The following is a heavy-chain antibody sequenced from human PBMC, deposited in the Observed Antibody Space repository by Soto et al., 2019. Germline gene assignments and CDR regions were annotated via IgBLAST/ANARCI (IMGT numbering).Heavy chain of an antibody. CDR3: ARDHVTIFGVVSYGMDV. CDR1: GFTVSSNY. CDR2: IYSGGST. D-gene: IGHD3-3*01. V-gene: IGHV3-53*01. Sequence: PGGSLRLSCAASGFTVSSNYMSWGRQAPGKGLEWVSVIYSGGSTYYADSVKGRFTISRDNSKNTLYLQMNSLRAEDTAVYYCARDHVTIFGVVSYGMDVWGQGTTVTVSS. J-gene: IGHJ6*02.